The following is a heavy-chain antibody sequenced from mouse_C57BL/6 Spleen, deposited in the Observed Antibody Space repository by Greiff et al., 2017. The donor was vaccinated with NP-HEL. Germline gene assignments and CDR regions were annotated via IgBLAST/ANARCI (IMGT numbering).Heavy chain of an antibody. CDR2: ISSGSSTI. D-gene: IGHD4-1*01. J-gene: IGHJ1*03. V-gene: IGHV5-17*01. Sequence: EVKLMESGGGLVKPGGSLKLSCAASGFTFSDYGMHWVRQAPERGLEWVAYISSGSSTIYYADTVKGRFTISRDNAKNTLFLQKTSLRSEDTAMYYCAGKGNWDWYFDVWGTGTTVTVSS. CDR1: GFTFSDYG. CDR3: AGKGNWDWYFDV.